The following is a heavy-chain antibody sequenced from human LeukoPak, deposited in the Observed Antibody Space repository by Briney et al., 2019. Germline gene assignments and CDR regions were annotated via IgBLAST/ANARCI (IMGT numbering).Heavy chain of an antibody. J-gene: IGHJ4*02. D-gene: IGHD5-12*01. CDR3: VRHDGRGGATMGALDS. Sequence: SETLSLTCTVSAGSISSSSHHWGWIRQSPGKGREWIGSIYYGRTTYYNPSLKSRVTISVVTSKNQFSLQLNSVTAADTAVYYCVRHDGRGGATMGALDSWGQGSLVTVSS. V-gene: IGHV4-39*01. CDR2: IYYGRTT. CDR1: AGSISSSSHH.